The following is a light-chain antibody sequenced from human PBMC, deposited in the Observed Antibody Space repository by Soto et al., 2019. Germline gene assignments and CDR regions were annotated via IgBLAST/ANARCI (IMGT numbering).Light chain of an antibody. Sequence: DIQVTQSPSTLSASVGDRVTITCRASQSISVWLALYQQKPGKAPNLLIFAASTLQSGVPSRFSGSGSGTDFTLTIRSLQPEDFATYYCQQSYTAPLTFGGGTKVDIK. CDR1: QSISVW. J-gene: IGKJ4*01. V-gene: IGKV1-39*01. CDR2: AAS. CDR3: QQSYTAPLT.